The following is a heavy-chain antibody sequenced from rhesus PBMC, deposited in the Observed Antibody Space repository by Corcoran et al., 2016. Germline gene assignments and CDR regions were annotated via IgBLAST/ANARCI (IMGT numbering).Heavy chain of an antibody. V-gene: IGHV3-136*01. Sequence: EVQLVESGGGLVQPGGSLRLSCAASGFTFSSYDMSWVRQAPGKGLEWVSYISYTVKTIYYADSVKGRFTISRDNAKNSLSLQMSSLRAEDTAVYYCTRGIAAAGPLDYWGQGVLVTVSS. J-gene: IGHJ4*01. CDR3: TRGIAAAGPLDY. CDR1: GFTFSSYD. D-gene: IGHD6-31*01. CDR2: ISYTVKTI.